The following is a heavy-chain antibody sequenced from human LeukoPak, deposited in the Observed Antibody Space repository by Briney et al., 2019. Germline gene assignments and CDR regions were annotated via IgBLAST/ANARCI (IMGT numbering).Heavy chain of an antibody. Sequence: PGGSLRLSCAASGVTFNSGTKHWGCQAPGKGLEWVALIQDDGAKTNYADSVRGRFTISRDNSRSTVYLQMNSLKPDDTAVYYCATQIITLVTVISHFWNRGHRALVTVSS. CDR1: GVTFNSGT. CDR3: ATQIITLVTVISHFWN. CDR2: IQDDGAKT. V-gene: IGHV3-30*02. J-gene: IGHJ4*01. D-gene: IGHD3-10*01.